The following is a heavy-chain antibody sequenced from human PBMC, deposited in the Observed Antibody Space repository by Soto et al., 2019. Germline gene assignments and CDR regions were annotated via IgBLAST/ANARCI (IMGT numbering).Heavy chain of an antibody. CDR3: ARIPFAATGFYFDY. D-gene: IGHD6-13*01. CDR2: IYPDDSDT. CDR1: GYNFNHYL. Sequence: PGESLKLSCKASGYNFNHYLIGWVRQMPEKGLEWMGFIYPDDSDTKYSPSFQGQVTISVDKSITTASLQWSSLKASDTAMYYCARIPFAATGFYFDYWAQGTLVTVSS. J-gene: IGHJ4*02. V-gene: IGHV5-51*01.